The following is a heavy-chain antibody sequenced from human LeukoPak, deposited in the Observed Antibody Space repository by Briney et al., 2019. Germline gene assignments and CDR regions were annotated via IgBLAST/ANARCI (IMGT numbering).Heavy chain of an antibody. V-gene: IGHV1-69*13. CDR1: GYTFTSYG. CDR3: ARGGAFDV. Sequence: GASVKVSCKASGYTFTSYGISWVRQAPGQGLEWMGSISPLFGPAHYAQKFQGRVTITPDASTNSIYMEMTGLRSEDTAFYYCARGGAFDVWGHGILVTVSS. CDR2: ISPLFGPA. J-gene: IGHJ3*01.